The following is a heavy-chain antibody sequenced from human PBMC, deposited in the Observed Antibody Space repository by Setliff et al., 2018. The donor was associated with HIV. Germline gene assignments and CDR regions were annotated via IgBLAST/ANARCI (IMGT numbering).Heavy chain of an antibody. J-gene: IGHJ4*02. Sequence: PSETLSLTCTVSGEPFNGFYWTWIRRPPGKGLEWIGDVNPTGRPNYSPSLKSRVTMSLDTSKNQFSLNLKSVTAADTALYYCATTGQGRAYFDFWGQGSLVTVSS. CDR1: GEPFNGFY. V-gene: IGHV4-34*01. CDR2: VNPTGRP. CDR3: ATTGQGRAYFDF. D-gene: IGHD2-21*01.